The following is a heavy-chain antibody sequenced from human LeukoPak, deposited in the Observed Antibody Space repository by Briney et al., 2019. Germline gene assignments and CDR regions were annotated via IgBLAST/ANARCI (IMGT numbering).Heavy chain of an antibody. Sequence: ASVKVSCKASGDTSTDYYMHWVRQAPGQGLEWMGWINPNSGGTKYAQKFQGRVTMTRDTSISTAYLELSRLRSDDTAVYFRARERYSGYDGTFDYWGQGTLVTVSS. V-gene: IGHV1-2*02. D-gene: IGHD5-12*01. CDR3: ARERYSGYDGTFDY. CDR1: GDTSTDYY. J-gene: IGHJ4*02. CDR2: INPNSGGT.